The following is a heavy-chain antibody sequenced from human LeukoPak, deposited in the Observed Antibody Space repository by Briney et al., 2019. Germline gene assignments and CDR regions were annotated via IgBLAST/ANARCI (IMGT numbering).Heavy chain of an antibody. Sequence: SETLSLTCTVSGGSISSSSYYWGWIRQPPGKGLENIGYIHSSGSTNYNPSYKSRVTVSLEMSKNQFSLSLSSVTAADTAVYYCARDPGDTDWYNFDFWGQGILVTVSS. CDR3: ARDPGDTDWYNFDF. CDR2: IHSSGST. J-gene: IGHJ4*02. CDR1: GGSISSSSYY. D-gene: IGHD3-9*01. V-gene: IGHV4-61*05.